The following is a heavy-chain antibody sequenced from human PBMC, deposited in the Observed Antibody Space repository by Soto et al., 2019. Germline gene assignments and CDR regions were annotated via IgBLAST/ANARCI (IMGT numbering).Heavy chain of an antibody. CDR2: ISGSGGST. J-gene: IGHJ5*02. V-gene: IGHV3-23*01. CDR3: AKVGWAGAFLTGYYSGWFDP. CDR1: GFTFSSYA. Sequence: EVQLLESGGGLVQPGGSLRLSCAASGFTFSSYAMSWVRQAPGKGLEWVSAISGSGGSTYYADSVKGRFTISRDNSKNTLYLQMNSLRAEDTAVYYCAKVGWAGAFLTGYYSGWFDPWGQGTLVTVSS. D-gene: IGHD3-9*01.